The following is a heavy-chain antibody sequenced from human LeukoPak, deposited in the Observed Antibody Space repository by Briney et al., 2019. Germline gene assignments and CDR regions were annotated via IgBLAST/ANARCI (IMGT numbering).Heavy chain of an antibody. CDR2: ISTDGGGT. J-gene: IGHJ4*02. V-gene: IGHV3-64*01. CDR3: ARYGSGSYYHY. Sequence: GGSLRLSCAASGFTFSDYAMHWVRQAPGKGLEYVSAISTDGGGTYYVNSVKGRFTISRDNSKNTLYLQMGSLRAVDMAVYYCARYGSGSYYHYWGQGTLVTVSS. D-gene: IGHD3-10*01. CDR1: GFTFSDYA.